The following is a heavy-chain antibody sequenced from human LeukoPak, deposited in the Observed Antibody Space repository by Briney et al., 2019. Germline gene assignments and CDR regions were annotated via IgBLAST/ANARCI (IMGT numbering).Heavy chain of an antibody. CDR2: IYYSGST. CDR3: ARGWVPTAYYYMDV. D-gene: IGHD5-24*01. CDR1: GGSISSYY. J-gene: IGHJ6*03. Sequence: SETLSLTCTVSGGSISSYYWSWIRQPPGKGLEWIGYIYYSGSTNYNPPLKSRVTISVDTSKNQFSLKLSSVTAADTAVYYCARGWVPTAYYYMDVWGKGTTVTVSS. V-gene: IGHV4-59*01.